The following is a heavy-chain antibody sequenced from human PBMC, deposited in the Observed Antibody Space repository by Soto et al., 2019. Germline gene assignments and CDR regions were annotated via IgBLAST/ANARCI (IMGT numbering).Heavy chain of an antibody. J-gene: IGHJ6*02. CDR2: IIPIFGTA. Sequence: GASVKISCKASGGTFSSYAITWVCQAHGQGLEWMGGIIPIFGTANYAQKFQGRVTITADESTSTAYMELSSLRSEDTAVYYCARDYYDSSGYYYGMDVWGQGTTVTVSS. V-gene: IGHV1-69*13. CDR1: GGTFSSYA. D-gene: IGHD3-22*01. CDR3: ARDYYDSSGYYYGMDV.